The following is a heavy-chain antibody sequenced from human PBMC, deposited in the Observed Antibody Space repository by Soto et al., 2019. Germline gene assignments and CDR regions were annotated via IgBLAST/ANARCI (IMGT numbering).Heavy chain of an antibody. CDR3: ARDYYDSSGYSNWFDP. V-gene: IGHV4-34*01. CDR2: INHSGST. CDR1: GVSFSGYY. Sequence: SETLSLTCAVYGVSFSGYYWTWIRQPPGTGLEWIGEINHSGSTNYNPSLKSRVTISVDTSKNQFSLKLTSVTAADTAVYYCARDYYDSSGYSNWFDPWGQGTLVTVSS. J-gene: IGHJ5*02. D-gene: IGHD3-22*01.